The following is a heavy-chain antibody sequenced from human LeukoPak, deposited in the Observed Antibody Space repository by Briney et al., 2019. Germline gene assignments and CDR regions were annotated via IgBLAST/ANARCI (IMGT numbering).Heavy chain of an antibody. CDR2: INHSGST. Sequence: SETLSLTCAVYGGSFSGYYWSWIRQPPGKGLEWIGEINHSGSTNYNPSLKSRVTISVDTSKNQFSLKLSSVTAADTAVYYCARGLNLERRWQGRPNWFDPWGQGTLATVSS. CDR1: GGSFSGYY. V-gene: IGHV4-34*01. D-gene: IGHD1-1*01. CDR3: ARGLNLERRWQGRPNWFDP. J-gene: IGHJ5*02.